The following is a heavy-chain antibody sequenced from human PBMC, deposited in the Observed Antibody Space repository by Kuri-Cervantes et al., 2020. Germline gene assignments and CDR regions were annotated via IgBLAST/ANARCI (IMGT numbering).Heavy chain of an antibody. CDR2: IKQDGSEE. J-gene: IGHJ5*02. D-gene: IGHD3-16*01. CDR3: ARDSRGRSNWFDP. V-gene: IGHV3-7*01. CDR1: GFTFSSYW. Sequence: GGSLRLSCAASGFTFSSYWMSWVRQAPGKGLEWVANIKQDGSEEYYVDSVKGRFTISRDNAKNSLYLQMNSLRAEDTAVYYCARDSRGRSNWFDPWGQGTLVAVSS.